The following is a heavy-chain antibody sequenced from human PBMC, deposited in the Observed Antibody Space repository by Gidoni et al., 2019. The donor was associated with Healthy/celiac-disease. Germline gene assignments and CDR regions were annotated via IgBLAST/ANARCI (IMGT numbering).Heavy chain of an antibody. CDR3: ARIPGRYYYYYMDV. D-gene: IGHD2-2*02. CDR1: GGSISSYY. V-gene: IGHV4-59*01. J-gene: IGHJ6*03. CDR2: IYYSGST. Sequence: QVQLQESGPGLVKPSEPLSLTCTVSGGSISSYYWSWIRQPPGKGLEWIGYIYYSGSTNYNPSLKSRVTISVDTSKNQFSLKLSSVTAADTAVYYCARIPGRYYYYYMDVWGKGTTVTVSS.